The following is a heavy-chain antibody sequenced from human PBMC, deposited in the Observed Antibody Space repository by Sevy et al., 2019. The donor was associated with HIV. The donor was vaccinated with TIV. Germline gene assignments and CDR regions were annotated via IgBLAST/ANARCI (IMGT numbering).Heavy chain of an antibody. D-gene: IGHD4-17*01. Sequence: GGSLRLSCAASGFTLSDYYMSWIRQAPGKGLQWISYISGSGDSIYYADSVKGRFTISRDNTKNSLYLQMNRLRAEDTAVYFCARDHEKDGDLGDYYYYAIDVWGQGTTVTVSS. J-gene: IGHJ6*02. CDR1: GFTLSDYY. CDR2: ISGSGDSI. CDR3: ARDHEKDGDLGDYYYYAIDV. V-gene: IGHV3-11*01.